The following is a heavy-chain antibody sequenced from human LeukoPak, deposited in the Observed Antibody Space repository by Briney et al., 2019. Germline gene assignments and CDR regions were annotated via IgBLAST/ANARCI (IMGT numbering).Heavy chain of an antibody. CDR2: IGYNGGDT. CDR3: ARDHLDTSAGTFYYYMDV. J-gene: IGHJ6*03. V-gene: IGHV3-64*01. Sequence: GGSLRLSCAASEFTLSTYSMHWVRQAPGKGLEFVSAIGYNGGDTYYANSVKGRFTISRDISKNTLYLQMGSLRAEDTAVYYCARDHLDTSAGTFYYYMDVWGKGTTVTISS. CDR1: EFTLSTYS. D-gene: IGHD3-10*01.